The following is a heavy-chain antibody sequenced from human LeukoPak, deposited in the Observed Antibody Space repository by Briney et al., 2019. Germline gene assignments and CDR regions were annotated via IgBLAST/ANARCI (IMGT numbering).Heavy chain of an antibody. Sequence: GRSLRLSCAASGFTFSSYAMHWVRQAPGKGLEWVAVISYDGSNKYYADSVKGRFTISRDNAENTLYLQMNSLRAEDAAVYYCARDPHGYFFGSGSYLSYWGQGTLVTVSS. CDR3: ARDPHGYFFGSGSYLSY. CDR2: ISYDGSNK. D-gene: IGHD3-10*01. J-gene: IGHJ4*02. CDR1: GFTFSSYA. V-gene: IGHV3-30-3*01.